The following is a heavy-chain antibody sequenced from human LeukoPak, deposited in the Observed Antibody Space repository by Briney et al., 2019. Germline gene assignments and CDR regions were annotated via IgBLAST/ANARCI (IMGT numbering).Heavy chain of an antibody. V-gene: IGHV4-39*07. CDR3: ARVSPAYYDSSGYYKNFDY. CDR2: IYYSGST. D-gene: IGHD3-22*01. Sequence: SETLSLTCTVSGGSISSSSYYWGWIRQPPGKGLEWIGSIYYSGSTYYNPSLKSRVTISVDTSKNQFSLKLSSVTAADTAVYYCARVSPAYYDSSGYYKNFDYWGQGTLVTVSS. CDR1: GGSISSSSYY. J-gene: IGHJ4*02.